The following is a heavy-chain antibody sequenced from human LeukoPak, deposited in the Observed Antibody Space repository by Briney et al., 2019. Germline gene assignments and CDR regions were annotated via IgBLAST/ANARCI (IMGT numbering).Heavy chain of an antibody. CDR1: GGSFSSGGYY. CDR2: IYYSGST. J-gene: IGHJ4*02. CDR3: ARDSRGTWGDY. Sequence: SETLSLTCTVSGGSFSSGGYYWSWIRQHPGKGLEWIGYIYYSGSTYYNPSLKSRVTISVDTSKNQFSLKLSSVTAADTAVYYCARDSRGTWGDYWGQGTLVTVSS. D-gene: IGHD3-10*01. V-gene: IGHV4-31*03.